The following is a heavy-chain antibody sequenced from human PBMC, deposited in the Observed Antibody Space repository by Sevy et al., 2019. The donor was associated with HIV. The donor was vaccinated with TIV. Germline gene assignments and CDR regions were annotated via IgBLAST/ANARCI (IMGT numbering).Heavy chain of an antibody. J-gene: IGHJ4*02. V-gene: IGHV4-59*13. Sequence: SETLSLTCTVSGGSISSYYWSWIRQSPGKGPEWIGYIYYSGSTNYNPSLKSRVTISVDTSKKQFSLKVFSMTTADTAVYYWAAAGRNSVPYWGQGTLVTVSS. D-gene: IGHD6-25*01. CDR1: GGSISSYY. CDR3: AAAGRNSVPY. CDR2: IYYSGST.